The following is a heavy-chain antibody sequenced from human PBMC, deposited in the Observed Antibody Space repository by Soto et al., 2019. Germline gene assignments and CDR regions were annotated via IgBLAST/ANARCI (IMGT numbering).Heavy chain of an antibody. CDR2: ISSNGGST. Sequence: EVQLVESGGGLVQPGGSLRLSCAASGFTFSSYAMQWVRQAPGKGLEYVSAISSNGGSTYYANSVKGRFTISRDNSKNPLYLQMGSVRAEDMAVYYCARDTPSGGYSFDYWGQGTLVTVSS. V-gene: IGHV3-64*01. CDR1: GFTFSSYA. D-gene: IGHD1-26*01. CDR3: ARDTPSGGYSFDY. J-gene: IGHJ4*02.